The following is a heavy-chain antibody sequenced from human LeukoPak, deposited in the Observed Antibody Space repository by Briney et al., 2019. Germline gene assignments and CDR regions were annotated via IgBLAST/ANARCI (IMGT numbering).Heavy chain of an antibody. Sequence: SETLSLTCVVSGYPLSSGYHWGWIRQPPGEGLEWIGSVYRSGSTYYNPSLKSRVTISVDTSKNQISLKVRSVTAADTAVYYCARENWVFDYWCQGILVTVSS. CDR2: VYRSGST. D-gene: IGHD7-27*01. V-gene: IGHV4-38-2*02. J-gene: IGHJ4*02. CDR3: ARENWVFDY. CDR1: GYPLSSGYH.